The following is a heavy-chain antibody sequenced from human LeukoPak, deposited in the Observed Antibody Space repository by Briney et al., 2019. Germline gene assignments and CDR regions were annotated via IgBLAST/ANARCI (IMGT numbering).Heavy chain of an antibody. CDR1: GFTFSNYY. CDR2: IKQDGSDK. J-gene: IGHJ4*02. D-gene: IGHD1-26*01. Sequence: GGSLRLSCAASGFTFSNYYMSWVRQAPGRGLEWVANIKQDGSDKSYVDSVKGRFTISRDNAENSLYLQMNSLRAEDTAVYFCARDREVGATIHDYWGQGTLVTVSS. CDR3: ARDREVGATIHDY. V-gene: IGHV3-7*01.